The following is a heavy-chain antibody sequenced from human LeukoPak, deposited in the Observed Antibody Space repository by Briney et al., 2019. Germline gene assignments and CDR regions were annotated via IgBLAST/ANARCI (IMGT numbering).Heavy chain of an antibody. D-gene: IGHD3-3*01. J-gene: IGHJ6*02. CDR3: ARDPSTDSFWSGYYMWGYGMDV. V-gene: IGHV3-7*03. CDR2: IKQDGSEK. CDR1: GFTFSSYW. Sequence: GGSLRLSCAASGFTFSSYWMSWVRQAPGKGLEWVANIKQDGSEKYYVDSVKGRFTISRDNAKNSLYLQLNSLRAEDTAVYYCARDPSTDSFWSGYYMWGYGMDVWGQGTTVTVSS.